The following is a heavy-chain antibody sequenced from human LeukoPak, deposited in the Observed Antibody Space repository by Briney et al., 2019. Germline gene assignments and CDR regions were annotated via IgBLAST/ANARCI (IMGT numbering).Heavy chain of an antibody. J-gene: IGHJ4*02. CDR1: GGSFSGYY. D-gene: IGHD3-10*01. V-gene: IGHV4-34*01. Sequence: SETLSLTCAVYGGSFSGYYWGWIRQPPGKGLEWIGKINHSGSTNYNPSLKSRVTISVDTSKNQFSLKLSSVTAADTAVYYCARGRIITMVRGVPKTYYFDYWGQGTLVTVSS. CDR3: ARGRIITMVRGVPKTYYFDY. CDR2: INHSGST.